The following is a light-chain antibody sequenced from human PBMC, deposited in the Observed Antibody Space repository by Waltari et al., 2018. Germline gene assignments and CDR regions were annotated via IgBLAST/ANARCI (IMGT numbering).Light chain of an antibody. V-gene: IGKV1-12*01. CDR2: TAS. J-gene: IGKJ4*01. CDR1: HDISTN. CDR3: QQANSFPLT. Sequence: DIQMTQSPSSVSASVGDRVTITCRASHDISTNLAWHQQKPGEAPKLLIYTASNLQTGVTSRFSGSGSGTDFTLTISSLQPEDCATYYCQQANSFPLTFGGGTKVAIK.